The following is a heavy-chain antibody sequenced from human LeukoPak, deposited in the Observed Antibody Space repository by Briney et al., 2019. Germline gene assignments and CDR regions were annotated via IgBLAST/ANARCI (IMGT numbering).Heavy chain of an antibody. V-gene: IGHV3-7*01. J-gene: IGHJ4*01. Sequence: GGSLRLSCVASGFTFSSSWMTWIRQAPGMGLERVANIKADGSGKYYVDSVRGRFSISRDNAKNSLYLELNSLRAEDTGVYFCARDRGWQQFDYWGQGTLVTVSS. CDR3: ARDRGWQQFDY. CDR2: IKADGSGK. D-gene: IGHD5-24*01. CDR1: GFTFSSSW.